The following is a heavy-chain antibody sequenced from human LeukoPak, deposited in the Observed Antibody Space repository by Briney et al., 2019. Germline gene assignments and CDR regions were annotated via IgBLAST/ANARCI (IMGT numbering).Heavy chain of an antibody. Sequence: GGSLRLSCAASGFTFSTSWMSWVRQAPGKGLEWVANIKEDGSEKWYMDSVKGRFTISGDNAKNSLYLQMNSLRAEDTAVFYCAKGDYFDYWGQGTLVTVSS. CDR3: AKGDYFDY. V-gene: IGHV3-7*01. CDR2: IKEDGSEK. D-gene: IGHD3-16*01. CDR1: GFTFSTSW. J-gene: IGHJ4*02.